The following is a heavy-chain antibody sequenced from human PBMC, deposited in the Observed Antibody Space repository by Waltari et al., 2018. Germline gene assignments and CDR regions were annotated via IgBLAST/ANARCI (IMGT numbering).Heavy chain of an antibody. V-gene: IGHV1-69*12. CDR2: IIPIFGTA. Sequence: QVQLVQSGAEVKKPGSSVKVSCKASGGTFSSYAISWVRQAPGQGLEWMGGIIPIFGTANYAQKFQGRVTITADESTSTAYMELSSLRSEDTAVYYCARVTGPDIVVVPAAIGRYYFDYWGQGTLVTVSS. J-gene: IGHJ4*02. D-gene: IGHD2-2*01. CDR3: ARVTGPDIVVVPAAIGRYYFDY. CDR1: GGTFSSYA.